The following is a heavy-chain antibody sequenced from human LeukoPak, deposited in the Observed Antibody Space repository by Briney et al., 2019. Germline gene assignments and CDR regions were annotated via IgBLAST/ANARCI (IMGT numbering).Heavy chain of an antibody. D-gene: IGHD2-15*01. Sequence: PGGSLRLSCAASGFTFSSYWMHWVRQAPGKGLVLVSRIKSDESSTTYADSVKGRFTTSRDNAKNTLYLQMNSLRAEDTAVYYCARDAAAYCIGGSCYPRYWGQGTLVTVSS. V-gene: IGHV3-74*01. CDR1: GFTFSSYW. CDR3: ARDAAAYCIGGSCYPRY. J-gene: IGHJ4*02. CDR2: IKSDESST.